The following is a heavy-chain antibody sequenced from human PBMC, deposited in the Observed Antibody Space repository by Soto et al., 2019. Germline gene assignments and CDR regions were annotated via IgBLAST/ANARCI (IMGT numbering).Heavy chain of an antibody. CDR1: GDSISSSRYS. CDR2: IYYSGST. V-gene: IGHV4-39*02. D-gene: IGHD1-26*01. CDR3: AREVVGATTKTGMRIDY. J-gene: IGHJ4*02. Sequence: QLQLQESGPGLVKPSETLSLTCTVSGDSISSSRYSWGWIRQPPGKGLEWIGSIYYSGSTYYNPSIKSRVTISVDTYKNQFSLKLSSVTAADTAVYYCAREVVGATTKTGMRIDYWGQGTLVTVSS.